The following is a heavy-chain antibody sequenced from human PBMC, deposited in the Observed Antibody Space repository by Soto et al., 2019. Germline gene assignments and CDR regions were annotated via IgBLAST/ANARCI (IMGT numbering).Heavy chain of an antibody. V-gene: IGHV3-23*01. J-gene: IGHJ4*02. CDR3: AKGGWADF. CDR2: IAANENGYT. Sequence: PGGSLRLSCAASGFNFSTYAMTWVRQGPGKGLEWLSFIAANENGYTNYADSVKGRFTISRDNSKNTLYLQMDYLRADDTAVYFCAKGGWADFWGQGALVTVSS. CDR1: GFNFSTYA. D-gene: IGHD6-19*01.